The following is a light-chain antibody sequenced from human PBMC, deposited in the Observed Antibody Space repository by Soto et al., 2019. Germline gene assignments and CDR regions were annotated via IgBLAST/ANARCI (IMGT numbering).Light chain of an antibody. Sequence: EIVMTQSPATLSVSPGERATLSCRASQSVSSNLAWYQQKPGQAPRLLIYGASSRASGIPDRFSGSGSGTDFTLTISRLEPEDFVVYYCQQYGSSPLTFGGGTKVDIK. CDR2: GAS. V-gene: IGKV3-20*01. CDR3: QQYGSSPLT. J-gene: IGKJ4*01. CDR1: QSVSSN.